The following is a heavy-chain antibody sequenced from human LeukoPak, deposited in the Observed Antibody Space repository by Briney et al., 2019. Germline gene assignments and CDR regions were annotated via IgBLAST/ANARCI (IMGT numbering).Heavy chain of an antibody. Sequence: ASVKVSCKASGGTFSNYGINWVRQAPGQGLEWMGRIIPTLGIPNYAQKFQGRVTITADKSTSTVYMELSSLKSEDTAVYYCARHPGSAYMSQDFSTALFIEPFDYWGQGTLVTVSS. V-gene: IGHV1-69*04. CDR3: ARHPGSAYMSQDFSTALFIEPFDY. CDR1: GGTFSNYG. D-gene: IGHD4-11*01. J-gene: IGHJ4*02. CDR2: IIPTLGIP.